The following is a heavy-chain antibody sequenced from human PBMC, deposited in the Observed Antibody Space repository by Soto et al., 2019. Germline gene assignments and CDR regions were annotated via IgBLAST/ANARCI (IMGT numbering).Heavy chain of an antibody. CDR2: IKQDGSEK. CDR1: GFTFSSYW. Sequence: GGSLRLSCAASGFTFSSYWMSWVRQAPGKGLEWVANIKQDGSEKYYVDSVKGRFTISRDNAKNSLYLQMNSLRAEDTAVYYCAREVGYCSSTSCNYFDYWGQGTLVTVSS. CDR3: AREVGYCSSTSCNYFDY. D-gene: IGHD2-2*01. J-gene: IGHJ4*02. V-gene: IGHV3-7*01.